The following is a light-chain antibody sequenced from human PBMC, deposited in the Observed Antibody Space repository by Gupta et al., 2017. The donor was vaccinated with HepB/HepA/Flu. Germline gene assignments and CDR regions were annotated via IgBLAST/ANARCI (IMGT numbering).Light chain of an antibody. Sequence: QSVLTQPPSASGTPGTRVAISCSGSSSNIGSNYVYWYQQLPGTAPKLLIDKDNQRPSGVPDRFSASKSGTSASLTISGPRSEDEADYYCVAWDDSLSGYVFGPGTRVTVL. J-gene: IGLJ1*01. CDR2: KDN. V-gene: IGLV1-47*01. CDR1: SSNIGSNY. CDR3: VAWDDSLSGYV.